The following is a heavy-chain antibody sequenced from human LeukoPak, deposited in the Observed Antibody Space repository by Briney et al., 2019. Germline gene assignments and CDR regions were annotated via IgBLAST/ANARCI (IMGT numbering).Heavy chain of an antibody. J-gene: IGHJ6*03. D-gene: IGHD6-19*01. CDR1: GFTFSDYY. CDR3: ASPGVVAGTYYYYMDA. CDR2: ISSSGSTI. V-gene: IGHV3-11*04. Sequence: GGSLRLSCAASGFTFSDYYMSWIRQAPGKGLEWVSYISSSGSTIYYADSVKGRFTISRDNAKNSLYLQMNSLRAEDTAVYYCASPGVVAGTYYYYMDARGKGTTVTVSS.